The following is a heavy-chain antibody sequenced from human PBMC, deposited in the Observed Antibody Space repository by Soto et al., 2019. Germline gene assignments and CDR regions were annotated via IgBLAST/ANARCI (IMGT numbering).Heavy chain of an antibody. V-gene: IGHV1-18*04. CDR1: GYTFTSYG. D-gene: IGHD3-3*01. CDR3: ARDRYSVLRFLEWSAEGYYYYGVDV. Sequence: ASVKVSCKASGYTFTSYGISWVRQAPGQGLEWMGWISAYNGNTNYAQKLQGRVTMTTDTSTSTAYMELRSLRSDDTAVYYCARDRYSVLRFLEWSAEGYYYYGVDVWGQGTTVTASS. CDR2: ISAYNGNT. J-gene: IGHJ6*02.